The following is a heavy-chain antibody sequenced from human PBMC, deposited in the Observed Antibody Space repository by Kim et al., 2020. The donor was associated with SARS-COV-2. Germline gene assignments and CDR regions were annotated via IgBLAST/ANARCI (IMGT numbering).Heavy chain of an antibody. J-gene: IGHJ6*02. CDR2: IYYSGST. CDR3: ARVGLGSDSSSWYVYYYYAMDV. D-gene: IGHD6-13*01. Sequence: SETLSLTCTVSGGSISSYYWSWIRQPPGKGLEWIGYIYYSGSTNYNPSLKSRVTISVDTSKNQFSLNLNSVTAADTAVYYCARVGLGSDSSSWYVYYYYAMDVWGQGTTVTVSS. V-gene: IGHV4-59*01. CDR1: GGSISSYY.